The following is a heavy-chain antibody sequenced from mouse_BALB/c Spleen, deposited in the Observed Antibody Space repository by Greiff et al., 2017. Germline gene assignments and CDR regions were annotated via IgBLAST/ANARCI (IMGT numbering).Heavy chain of an antibody. V-gene: IGHV5-17*02. Sequence: EVNLVESGGGLVQPGGSRKLSCAASGFTFSSFGMHWVRQAPEKGLEWVAYISSGSSTIYYADTVKGRFTISRDNPKNTLFLQMTSLRSEDTAMYYCAREGYYSFAYWGQGTLVTVSA. D-gene: IGHD2-3*01. CDR3: AREGYYSFAY. J-gene: IGHJ3*01. CDR2: ISSGSSTI. CDR1: GFTFSSFG.